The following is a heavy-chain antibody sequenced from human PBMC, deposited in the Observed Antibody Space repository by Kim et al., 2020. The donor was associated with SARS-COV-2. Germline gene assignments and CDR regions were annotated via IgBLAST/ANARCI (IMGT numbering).Heavy chain of an antibody. CDR3: ASRRYTGTYYYFDY. D-gene: IGHD1-26*01. CDR2: ITSDGGTT. J-gene: IGHJ4*02. CDR1: GFTFSSYW. Sequence: GGSLRLSCAASGFTFSSYWMHWVRQAPGKGLVWVSRITSDGGTTSYAHSVKGRFTISSDNAKSTLYLQMNSMRAEDTAVYSCASRRYTGTYYYFDYWGQG. V-gene: IGHV3-74*01.